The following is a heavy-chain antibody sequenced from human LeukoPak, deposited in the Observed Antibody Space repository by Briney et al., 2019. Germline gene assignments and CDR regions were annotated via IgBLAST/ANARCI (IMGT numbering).Heavy chain of an antibody. V-gene: IGHV3-33*01. Sequence: GVLRLSCAASGFTFSSYGMHGVRQAPGKGVEGVAVIWYDGSNKYYADSVKGRFTISRDNSKNTLYLQMNSLRDEDTAVYYCAREEQQLVPGGLDYWGQGTLVTVSS. J-gene: IGHJ4*02. CDR2: IWYDGSNK. CDR1: GFTFSSYG. D-gene: IGHD6-13*01. CDR3: AREEQQLVPGGLDY.